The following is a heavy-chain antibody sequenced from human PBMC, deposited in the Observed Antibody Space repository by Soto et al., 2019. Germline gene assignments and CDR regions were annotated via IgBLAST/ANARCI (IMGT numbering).Heavy chain of an antibody. Sequence: VQLVESGGGLVQPGGSLRLSCAASGFTFSSYSMNWVRQAPGKGLEWVSYISSSSTIYYADSVKGQFTISRDNAKNSLYLQMNSLRDEDTAVYYCARDMGSRFYYYGRDVWGQGTTVTVSS. CDR2: ISSSSTI. V-gene: IGHV3-48*02. D-gene: IGHD2-15*01. CDR1: GFTFSSYS. CDR3: ARDMGSRFYYYGRDV. J-gene: IGHJ6*02.